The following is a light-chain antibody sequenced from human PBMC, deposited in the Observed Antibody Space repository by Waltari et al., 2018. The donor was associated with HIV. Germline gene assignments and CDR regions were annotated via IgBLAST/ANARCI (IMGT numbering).Light chain of an antibody. CDR2: GVD. CDR3: TSHTLSRVLV. CDR1: RLHIGLSAF. V-gene: IGLV2-14*01. Sequence: QSPLTHPASTSGSPGQPLTISCPRSRLHIGLSAFVSWYKHLPHTHPQLIIYGVDRRPSGITSRFSASKSGDVASLTISGLQAEDEADYYCTSHTLSRVLVFGGGTRLTVL. J-gene: IGLJ3*02.